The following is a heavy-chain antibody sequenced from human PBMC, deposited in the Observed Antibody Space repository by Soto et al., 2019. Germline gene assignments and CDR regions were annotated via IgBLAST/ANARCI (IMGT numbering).Heavy chain of an antibody. CDR3: ARHYDFWSGYLTYGMDV. J-gene: IGHJ6*02. CDR1: GGSISSSSYY. CDR2: IYYSGST. V-gene: IGHV4-39*01. D-gene: IGHD3-3*01. Sequence: SETLSLTCTVSGGSISSSSYYWGWIRQPPGKGLERIGSIYYSGSTYYNPSLKSRVTISVDTSKNQFSLKLSSVTAADTAVYYCARHYDFWSGYLTYGMDVWGQGTTVTVSS.